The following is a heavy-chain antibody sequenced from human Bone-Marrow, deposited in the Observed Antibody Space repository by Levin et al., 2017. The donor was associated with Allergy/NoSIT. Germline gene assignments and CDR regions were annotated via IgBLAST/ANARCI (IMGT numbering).Heavy chain of an antibody. V-gene: IGHV3-23*01. Sequence: ETLSLTCAASGFTFNNFAMIWVRQAPGKGLEWVSGISGGGGSTYHTHSVKGRFSISRDNVKNTVYLQMVSLRAEDTAIYYCARVSTTVTFFDSWGQGTLVTVSS. CDR2: ISGGGGST. CDR1: GFTFNNFA. CDR3: ARVSTTVTFFDS. D-gene: IGHD4-17*01. J-gene: IGHJ4*02.